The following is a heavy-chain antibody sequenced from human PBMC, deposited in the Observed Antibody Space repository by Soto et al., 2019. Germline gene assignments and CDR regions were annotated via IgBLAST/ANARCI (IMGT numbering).Heavy chain of an antibody. CDR3: ARHRGDAVLYGMHV. D-gene: IGHD2-21*01. J-gene: IGHJ6*02. CDR2: INPNSGGT. CDR1: GYTFTGYY. V-gene: IGHV1-2*02. Sequence: ASVKVSCKASGYTFTGYYMHWVRQAPGQGLEWMGWINPNSGGTNYAQKFQGRVTMTRDTSISTAYMELSRLRSDDTAVYYCARHRGDAVLYGMHVCGQGTTVTFSS.